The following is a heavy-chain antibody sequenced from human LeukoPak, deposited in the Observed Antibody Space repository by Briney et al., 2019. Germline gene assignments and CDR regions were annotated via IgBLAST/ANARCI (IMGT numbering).Heavy chain of an antibody. V-gene: IGHV1-18*04. CDR3: ARDRYGSGSYCRF. D-gene: IGHD3-10*01. CDR2: ISVYNGNT. J-gene: IGHJ4*02. Sequence: ASVKVSCKASGYTFTSYGINWVRQAPGQGLEWMGWISVYNGNTNYAQSVQDRVTMTTDTSTSTAYMELRSLRSDDTAVYYCARDRYGSGSYCRFWGQGTLVTVSS. CDR1: GYTFTSYG.